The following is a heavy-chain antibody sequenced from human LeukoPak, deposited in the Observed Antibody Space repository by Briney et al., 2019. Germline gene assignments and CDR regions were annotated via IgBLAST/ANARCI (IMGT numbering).Heavy chain of an antibody. CDR1: GFTFSSYS. CDR2: ISGGSSYI. V-gene: IGHV3-21*01. J-gene: IGHJ6*03. D-gene: IGHD4-17*01. Sequence: SGGSLRLSCAASGFTFSSYSMNWVRQAPGKGLEWVSSISGGSSYIYYADSMKGRFTISRDNAKNSLYLHMNSLRAEDTAVYSCARAYFYGDHVQYYYYYYMDVWGKGTTVTVSS. CDR3: ARAYFYGDHVQYYYYYYMDV.